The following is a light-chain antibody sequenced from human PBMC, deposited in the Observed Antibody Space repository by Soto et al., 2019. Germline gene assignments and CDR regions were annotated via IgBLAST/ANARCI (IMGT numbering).Light chain of an antibody. J-gene: IGLJ2*01. CDR1: SSDVGGYNY. V-gene: IGLV2-14*01. Sequence: QSALTQPASVSGSPGQSITISCTGTSSDVGGYNYVSWYQQHPGKAPKLMIYDVSNRPSGVSNRFSGSKSGNTASLTISGLQAEDDAGYYCSSYTSSRPLFGGGTKLTVL. CDR3: SSYTSSRPL. CDR2: DVS.